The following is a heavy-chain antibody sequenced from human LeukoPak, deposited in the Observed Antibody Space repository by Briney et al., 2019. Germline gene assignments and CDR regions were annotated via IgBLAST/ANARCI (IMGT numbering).Heavy chain of an antibody. CDR2: ITSKAYGGTT. Sequence: GGSLRLSCIGSGFTFRDYAMSWVRQAPGKGLEWVGFITSKAYGGTTEYAASVKGRFTISRDDSKSIAYLQMNSLKTKDTAVYYCATFYGSGKGGAFDIWGQGTMVTVSS. CDR1: GFTFRDYA. D-gene: IGHD3-10*01. J-gene: IGHJ3*02. CDR3: ATFYGSGKGGAFDI. V-gene: IGHV3-49*04.